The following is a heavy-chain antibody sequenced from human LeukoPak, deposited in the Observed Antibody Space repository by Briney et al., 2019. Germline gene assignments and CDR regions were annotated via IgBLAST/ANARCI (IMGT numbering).Heavy chain of an antibody. CDR1: GFTFSSYW. CDR2: ISSSSSYT. D-gene: IGHD5-18*01. CDR3: ARDSASYGVDY. J-gene: IGHJ4*02. V-gene: IGHV3-21*05. Sequence: GGSLRLSCAASGFTFSSYWMSWVRQAPGKGLEWVSYISSSSSYTNHADSVKGRFTISRDNAKNSLYLQMNSLRAEDTAVYYCARDSASYGVDYWGQGTLVTVSS.